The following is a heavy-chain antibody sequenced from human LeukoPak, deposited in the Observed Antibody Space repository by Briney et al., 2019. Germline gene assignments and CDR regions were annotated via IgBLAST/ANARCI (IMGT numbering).Heavy chain of an antibody. CDR2: IHYSGTT. J-gene: IGHJ3*02. CDR3: ARAFAFDDYGDPNAFDI. D-gene: IGHD4-17*01. Sequence: SETLSLTCTVSGGSISNYYWSWIRQPPGKGLEWIGYIHYSGTTNYNPSLKSRVTISVDTSKNQFSLKLSSVTAADTAVYYCARAFAFDDYGDPNAFDIWGQGTMVTVSS. CDR1: GGSISNYY. V-gene: IGHV4-59*08.